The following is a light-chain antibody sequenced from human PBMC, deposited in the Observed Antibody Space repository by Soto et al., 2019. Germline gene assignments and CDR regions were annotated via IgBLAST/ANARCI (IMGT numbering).Light chain of an antibody. V-gene: IGKV3-20*01. CDR3: QQFGSSPLLT. CDR2: GAS. J-gene: IGKJ4*01. CDR1: QSVSSN. Sequence: EIVLTQSPSSLSLSPVEIATLSCRASQSVSSNLAWYRQKPGQAPRLLIFGASNRATGVPDRFSGSGSGTDFTLAISRLEPEDFAVYYCQQFGSSPLLTFGGGTKVDIK.